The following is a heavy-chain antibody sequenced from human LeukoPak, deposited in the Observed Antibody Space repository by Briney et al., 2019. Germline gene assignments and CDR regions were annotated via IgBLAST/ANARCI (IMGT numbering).Heavy chain of an antibody. Sequence: SETLSLTCTVSGDSISSGGYYWSWIRQHPGKGLEWIGSIYYSGSTYYNPSLKSRVTISVDTSKNQFSLNLSSVTAADTAVYYCARSSLGIAVAGTSFDYWGQGTLVTVSS. J-gene: IGHJ4*02. CDR2: IYYSGST. CDR3: ARSSLGIAVAGTSFDY. CDR1: GDSISSGGYY. V-gene: IGHV4-31*03. D-gene: IGHD6-19*01.